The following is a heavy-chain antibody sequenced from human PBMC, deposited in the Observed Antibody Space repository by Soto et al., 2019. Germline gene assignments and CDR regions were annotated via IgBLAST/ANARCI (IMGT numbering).Heavy chain of an antibody. Sequence: GGSLRLSCADSGVTFSNYTMNWVRQARGKGLEWVSSISRSSRNIYYADSLKGRFTISRDNAKNALYLQMNSLRAEDTAVYYCARDLKVAGTNSFYYYGMDVWGQGTTVTVSS. V-gene: IGHV3-21*01. CDR2: ISRSSRNI. CDR1: GVTFSNYT. J-gene: IGHJ6*01. CDR3: ARDLKVAGTNSFYYYGMDV. D-gene: IGHD6-19*01.